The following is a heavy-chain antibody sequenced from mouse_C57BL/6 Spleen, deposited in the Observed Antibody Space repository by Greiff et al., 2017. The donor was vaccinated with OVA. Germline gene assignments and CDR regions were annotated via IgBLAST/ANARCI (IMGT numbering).Heavy chain of an antibody. J-gene: IGHJ2*01. Sequence: QVQLQQSGPGLVQPSQSLSITCTVSGFSLTSYGVHWVRQSPGKGLEWLGVIWSGGSTDYNAAFISRLSISKDNSKSQVFFKMNSLQADDTAIYYCARYYYSNHYFDYWGQGTTLTVSS. CDR3: ARYYYSNHYFDY. D-gene: IGHD2-5*01. V-gene: IGHV2-2*01. CDR2: IWSGGST. CDR1: GFSLTSYG.